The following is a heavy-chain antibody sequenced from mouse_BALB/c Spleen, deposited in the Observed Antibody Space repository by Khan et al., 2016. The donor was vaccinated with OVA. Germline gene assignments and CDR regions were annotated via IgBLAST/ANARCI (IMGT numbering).Heavy chain of an antibody. CDR2: FYPNSGGS. J-gene: IGHJ3*01. Sequence: VQLQQSGPEVVKPGASVKISCKASGYTFTDYNMDWVKQRHGKSLEWIGYFYPNSGGSGYNQKLKTKATLTVDISSRTAYMDLRSLTSEDSAVYYCVRSGYGSFAFWGQGTLVTVSA. D-gene: IGHD1-2*01. CDR3: VRSGYGSFAF. CDR1: GYTFTDYN. V-gene: IGHV1S29*02.